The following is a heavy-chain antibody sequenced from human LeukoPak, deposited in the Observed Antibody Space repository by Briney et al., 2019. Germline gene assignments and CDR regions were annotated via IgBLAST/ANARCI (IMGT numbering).Heavy chain of an antibody. CDR1: GFTFSSYS. Sequence: GGSLRLSCAASGFTFSSYSMNWVRQAPGKGLEWVSYISSSSSTIYYADSVKGRFTISRDNAKNSLYLQMNSLRDEDTAVYYCAKYYYDSSGYYYVFGYWGQGTLVTVSS. CDR3: AKYYYDSSGYYYVFGY. J-gene: IGHJ4*02. V-gene: IGHV3-48*02. D-gene: IGHD3-22*01. CDR2: ISSSSSTI.